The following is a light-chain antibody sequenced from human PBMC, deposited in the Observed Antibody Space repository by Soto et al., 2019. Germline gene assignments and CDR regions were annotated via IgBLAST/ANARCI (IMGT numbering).Light chain of an antibody. CDR2: DAS. CDR3: QQCDNLPLT. J-gene: IGKJ4*01. CDR1: QDISNY. Sequence: DIQMTQSPSSLSASVGDRVTITCQASQDISNYLNWYQQKPGKAPKLLIYDASNLETGVPSRFSGSGSGSDFTFTISSLPPEDIATYYCQQCDNLPLTFGGGTKVEIK. V-gene: IGKV1-33*01.